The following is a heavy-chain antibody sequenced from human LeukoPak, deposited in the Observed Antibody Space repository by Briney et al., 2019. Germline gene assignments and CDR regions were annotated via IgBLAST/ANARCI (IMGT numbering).Heavy chain of an antibody. D-gene: IGHD6-13*01. J-gene: IGHJ4*02. CDR3: ARGTSMPAATNRVVDY. CDR1: GFTFSTYW. V-gene: IGHV3-7*01. CDR2: INQDGSEK. Sequence: GGSLRLSCAASGFTFSTYWMNWVRQAPGKGLEWVANINQDGSEKHCVDSVKGRFTTSRDNAKNSLYLQMNSLSADDTAIYYCARGTSMPAATNRVVDYWGQGTLVTVST.